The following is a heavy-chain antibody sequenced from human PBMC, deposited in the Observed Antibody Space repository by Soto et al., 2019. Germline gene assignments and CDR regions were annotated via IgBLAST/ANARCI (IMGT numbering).Heavy chain of an antibody. V-gene: IGHV1-18*01. J-gene: IGHJ6*02. CDR3: AGCMNEIGELIYYYYGMDV. CDR2: ISAYNGNT. Sequence: ASVKVSCKASGYIFSSFGIIWVRQAPGQGLEWMGWISAYNGNTNYAQKFQGRVTITRDTSASTAYMELSSLRSEDTAVYYCAGCMNEIGELIYYYYGMDVWGQGTTVTVSS. CDR1: GYIFSSFG. D-gene: IGHD3-10*01.